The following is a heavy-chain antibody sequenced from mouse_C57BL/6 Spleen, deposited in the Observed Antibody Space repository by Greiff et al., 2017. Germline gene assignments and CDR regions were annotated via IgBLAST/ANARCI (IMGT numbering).Heavy chain of an antibody. CDR2: ISYDGSN. CDR3: ARGGRDLLPFDY. D-gene: IGHD1-1*01. CDR1: GYSITSGYY. J-gene: IGHJ2*01. V-gene: IGHV3-6*01. Sequence: EVQLQESGPGLVKPSQSLSLTCSVTGYSITSGYYWNWIRQFPGNKLEWMGYISYDGSNNYNPSLKNRISITRDTSKNQFFLKLNSVTTEDTATYYCARGGRDLLPFDYWGQGTTLTVSS.